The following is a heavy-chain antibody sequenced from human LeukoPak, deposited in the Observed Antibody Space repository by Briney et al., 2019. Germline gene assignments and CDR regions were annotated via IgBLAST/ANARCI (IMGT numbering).Heavy chain of an antibody. CDR2: INHSGST. D-gene: IGHD3-22*01. J-gene: IGHJ3*02. CDR1: GGSFSGYY. Sequence: SETLSLTCAVYGGSFSGYYWSWIRQPPGKGLEWIGEINHSGSTNYNPSLKSRVTISVDTSKNQFSLKLSSVTAADTAVYYCASSRSYYYDSSGYQSDAFDIWGQGTMVTVSS. V-gene: IGHV4-34*01. CDR3: ASSRSYYYDSSGYQSDAFDI.